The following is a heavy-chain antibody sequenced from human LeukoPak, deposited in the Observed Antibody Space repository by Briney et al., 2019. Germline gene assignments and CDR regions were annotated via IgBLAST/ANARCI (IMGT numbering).Heavy chain of an antibody. D-gene: IGHD6-13*01. J-gene: IGHJ5*02. CDR3: ARVAIAAAGTNWFDP. CDR1: GESFGGYY. V-gene: IGHV4-34*01. CDR2: INHSGST. Sequence: SDTLSLTCAVYGESFGGYYWSWIRQPPGKGLEWIAEINHSGSTDYNPSLKSRVSISIDPSKNQFSLKLSSVSAADTAVYYCARVAIAAAGTNWFDPWGQGTLVTVSA.